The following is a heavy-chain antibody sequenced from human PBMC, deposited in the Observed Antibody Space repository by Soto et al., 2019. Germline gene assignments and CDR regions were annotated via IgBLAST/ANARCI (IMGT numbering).Heavy chain of an antibody. V-gene: IGHV4-39*01. J-gene: IGHJ4*02. Sequence: QLQLQESGPGLVKPSETLSLTCTVSGGSISSSSYYWGWIRQPPGKGLEWIGSIYYSGSTYYNPSLKSRVTISVDTSKNQFSLKLSSVTAADTAVYYCARLDYYDSSGYYFDYWGQGTLVTVSS. CDR1: GGSISSSSYY. CDR3: ARLDYYDSSGYYFDY. CDR2: IYYSGST. D-gene: IGHD3-22*01.